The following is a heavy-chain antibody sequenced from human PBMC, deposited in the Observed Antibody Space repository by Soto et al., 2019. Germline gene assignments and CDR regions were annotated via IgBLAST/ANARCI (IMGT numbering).Heavy chain of an antibody. Sequence: QVQLSESGGGLVKPGGSLRLSCAASGFSFNEYYMSWIRQAPGKGLEWVEYISSSGCDIFYSVSGPGRFPIARHNAKKSLYLQMNGLGADDTAVYYGARTLAVSTIPSWGPGTLVTVSS. D-gene: IGHD2-2*01. CDR2: ISSSGCDI. J-gene: IGHJ4*02. V-gene: IGHV3-11*01. CDR1: GFSFNEYY. CDR3: ARTLAVSTIPS.